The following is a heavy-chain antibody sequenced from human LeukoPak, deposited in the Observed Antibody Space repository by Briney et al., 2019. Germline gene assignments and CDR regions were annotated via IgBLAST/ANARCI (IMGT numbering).Heavy chain of an antibody. V-gene: IGHV4-30-2*01. D-gene: IGHD3-10*01. J-gene: IGHJ5*02. CDR1: GGSISGGGYS. CDR3: ARSKVRGVDGPQWGWFDP. CDR2: IYHSGST. Sequence: SSQTLSLTCAVSGGSISGGGYSWSWIRQPPGKGLEWIGYIYHSGSTYYNPSLKSRVTISVDRSKNQFSLKLSSVTAADTAVYYCARSKVRGVDGPQWGWFDPWGQGTLVTVSS.